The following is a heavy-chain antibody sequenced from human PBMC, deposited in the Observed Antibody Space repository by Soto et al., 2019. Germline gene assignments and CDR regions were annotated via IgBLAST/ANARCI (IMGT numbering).Heavy chain of an antibody. Sequence: GESLKISCAASGFTFSSYGMHWVRQAPGKGLEWVAVISYDGSNKYYADSVKGRFTISRDNSKNTLYLQMNSLRAEDTAVYYCAKDAGYCSGGSCYPYFDYWGQGTLVTVSS. CDR3: AKDAGYCSGGSCYPYFDY. V-gene: IGHV3-30*18. D-gene: IGHD2-15*01. CDR2: ISYDGSNK. J-gene: IGHJ4*02. CDR1: GFTFSSYG.